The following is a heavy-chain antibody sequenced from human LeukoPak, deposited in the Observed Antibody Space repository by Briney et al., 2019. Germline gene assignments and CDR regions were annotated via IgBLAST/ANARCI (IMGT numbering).Heavy chain of an antibody. D-gene: IGHD3-10*01. CDR3: ARVNERGSGSYYHFDY. CDR1: GYTFTGYY. Sequence: ASVKVSCKASGYTFTGYYMHWVRQAPGQGLEWMGGIYPNSGGTNYAQKFQGRVTMTRDTSITTACMELSRLSSDDTAVYYCARVNERGSGSYYHFDYWGQGTLVTVSS. V-gene: IGHV1-2*02. CDR2: IYPNSGGT. J-gene: IGHJ4*02.